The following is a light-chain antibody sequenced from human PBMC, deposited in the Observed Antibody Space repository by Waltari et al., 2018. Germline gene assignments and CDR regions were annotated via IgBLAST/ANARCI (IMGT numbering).Light chain of an antibody. CDR1: QSLSSY. CDR3: QQRRNWPLT. CDR2: ETS. V-gene: IGKV3-11*01. Sequence: IVLTQSPATLSLSPGERATPSCRASQSLSSYLAWYQQKPGQAPRLLIYETSTRATGIPARFSGSGFGTDFTLTISSLEPEDFAVYYCQQRRNWPLTFGGGTKVEIK. J-gene: IGKJ4*01.